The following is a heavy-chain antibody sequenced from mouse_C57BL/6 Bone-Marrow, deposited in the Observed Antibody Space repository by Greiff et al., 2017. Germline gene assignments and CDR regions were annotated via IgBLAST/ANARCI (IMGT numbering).Heavy chain of an antibody. V-gene: IGHV1-50*01. CDR3: SRWIPTVVDPLFDY. J-gene: IGHJ2*01. CDR1: GYTFTSYW. D-gene: IGHD1-1*01. CDR2: IDPSDSYT. Sequence: QVQLQQPGAELVKPGASVKLSCKASGYTFTSYWMQWVKQRPGQGLEWIGEIDPSDSYTNSTQKFKGKATLTVDTSSSTAYMQLSSLTSEDSAVYYCSRWIPTVVDPLFDYWGQGTTLTVSS.